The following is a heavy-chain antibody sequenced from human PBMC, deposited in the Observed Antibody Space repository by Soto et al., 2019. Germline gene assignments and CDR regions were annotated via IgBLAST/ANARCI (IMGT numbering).Heavy chain of an antibody. Sequence: VQLVESGGGVVQRGESLRLSCAASGFTFSSYSMNWVRQSPGKGLEWVAVISYDGNRIYYADSVKGRFTISRDNAKNTMFLQMSGLRPEDTAIYYCARGLVVTAKGWFDLWGQGTQVTVSS. D-gene: IGHD2-21*02. CDR2: ISYDGNRI. V-gene: IGHV3-30-3*02. J-gene: IGHJ5*02. CDR1: GFTFSSYS. CDR3: ARGLVVTAKGWFDL.